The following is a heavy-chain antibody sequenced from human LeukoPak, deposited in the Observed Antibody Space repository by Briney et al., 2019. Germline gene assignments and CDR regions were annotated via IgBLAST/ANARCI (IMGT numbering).Heavy chain of an antibody. V-gene: IGHV1-2*04. CDR2: INPNSGGT. D-gene: IGHD5-18*01. CDR1: GYTFTSFG. Sequence: GASVKVSCTASGYTFTSFGISWVRQAPGQGLEWMGWINPNSGGTNYAQKFQGWVTMTRDTSISTAYMELSRLRSDDTAVYYCARANTAMDVNFDYWGQGTLVTVSS. CDR3: ARANTAMDVNFDY. J-gene: IGHJ4*02.